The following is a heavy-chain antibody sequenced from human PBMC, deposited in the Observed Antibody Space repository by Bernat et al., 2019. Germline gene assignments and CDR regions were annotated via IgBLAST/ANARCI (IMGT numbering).Heavy chain of an antibody. Sequence: QVQLVQSGAEVKKPGSSVKVSCKASGGTFSSYTISWVRQAPGQGLEWMGRIIPILGIANYAQKFQGRVTITADKSTSTAYMELSSLRSEDTAVYYCARGGWSHGFDIWGQGTMVTVSS. CDR3: ARGGWSHGFDI. V-gene: IGHV1-69*02. CDR1: GGTFSSYT. CDR2: IIPILGIA. D-gene: IGHD3-3*01. J-gene: IGHJ3*02.